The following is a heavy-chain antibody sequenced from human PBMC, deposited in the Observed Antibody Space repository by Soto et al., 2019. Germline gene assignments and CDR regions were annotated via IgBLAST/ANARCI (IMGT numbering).Heavy chain of an antibody. J-gene: IGHJ4*02. D-gene: IGHD1-1*01. CDR2: IKQDGSEK. Sequence: GLSLSVSCAAAGFTCIVYWMSCVRQAPGKGPEWVANIKQDGSEKYYADSVKGRFSISRDNAKNSLYLQINSLRGEDTATYYCASSGDNYTVLAYWGQGTPVTVSS. CDR3: ASSGDNYTVLAY. V-gene: IGHV3-7*01. CDR1: GFTCIVYW.